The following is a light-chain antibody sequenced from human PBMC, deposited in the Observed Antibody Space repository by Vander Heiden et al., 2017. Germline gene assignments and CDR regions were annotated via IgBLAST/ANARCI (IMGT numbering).Light chain of an antibody. J-gene: IGKJ1*01. CDR1: QSVLYSSNNKNY. CDR3: QQYYSTPRT. CDR2: CAS. V-gene: IGKV4-1*01. Sequence: DIVMTQSPDSLAASLGERATINCKSSQSVLYSSNNKNYLAWYQQKPGQPPKLLIYCASTRESGVPDRCSGSGSGKDFTLTISSLQAEDVAVYYCQQYYSTPRTFGQGTKVEIK.